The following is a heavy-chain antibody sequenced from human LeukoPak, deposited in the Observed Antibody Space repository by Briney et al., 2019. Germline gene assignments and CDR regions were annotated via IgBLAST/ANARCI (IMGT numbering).Heavy chain of an antibody. D-gene: IGHD4-17*01. Sequence: ASVTVSCKASGYTFTSYGISWVRQAPGQGLEWMGWISAYNGNTNYAQKLQGRVTMPTDTSTSTAYMELRSLRSDDTAVYYCARTDGDYVSVDVWGQGTTVSVSS. V-gene: IGHV1-18*01. CDR3: ARTDGDYVSVDV. CDR2: ISAYNGNT. CDR1: GYTFTSYG. J-gene: IGHJ6*02.